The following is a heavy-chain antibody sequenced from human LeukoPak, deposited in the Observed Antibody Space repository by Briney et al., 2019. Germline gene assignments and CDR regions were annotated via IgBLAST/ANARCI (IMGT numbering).Heavy chain of an antibody. CDR3: ARDGDYYDLDY. D-gene: IGHD3-3*01. V-gene: IGHV3-33*01. J-gene: IGHJ4*02. CDR1: GFTFSSYG. Sequence: GGSLRLSCAASGFTFSSYGMHWVRQAPGKGLEWVGVVWYDGGIKTYADSVKGRFTISKDNSKNTLYLQMNSLRDEDTAVYYCARDGDYYDLDYWGQGTLVTVSS. CDR2: VWYDGGIK.